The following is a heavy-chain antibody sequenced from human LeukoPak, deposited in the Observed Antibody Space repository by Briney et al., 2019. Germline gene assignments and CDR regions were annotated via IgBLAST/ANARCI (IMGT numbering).Heavy chain of an antibody. Sequence: PPETLCDSSTVSGGSVSSDSWNWIRQSPGKGLEWIGYIYNTGSSNHNHSLKMRDTMSSHKSKSHLSLNLTSVTAADTAIYYCARHGKMNLVQGAFWYFDLWGRGTLGTLSS. D-gene: IGHD3-10*01. CDR3: ARHGKMNLVQGAFWYFDL. CDR1: GGSVSSDS. J-gene: IGHJ2*01. CDR2: IYNTGSS. V-gene: IGHV4-59*08.